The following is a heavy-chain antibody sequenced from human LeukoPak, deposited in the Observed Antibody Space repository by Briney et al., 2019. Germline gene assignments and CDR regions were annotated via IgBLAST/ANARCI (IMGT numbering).Heavy chain of an antibody. Sequence: SETLSLTCTVSGGSISSYYWSWIRQPPGKGLEWIGYIYYSGSTNYNPSLKSRVTISVDTSKNQFSLKLSSVTAADMAVYYCARTDYGDWGYFDYWAREPWSPSPQ. CDR1: GGSISSYY. CDR3: ARTDYGDWGYFDY. D-gene: IGHD4-17*01. J-gene: IGHJ4*02. V-gene: IGHV4-59*01. CDR2: IYYSGST.